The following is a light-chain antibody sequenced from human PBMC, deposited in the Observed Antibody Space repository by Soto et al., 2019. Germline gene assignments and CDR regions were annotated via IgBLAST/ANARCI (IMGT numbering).Light chain of an antibody. V-gene: IGLV1-44*01. J-gene: IGLJ3*02. CDR3: ATWDGSLNGWV. CDR1: SSNIGRDT. Sequence: QSVLTQPPSASGTPGQRVTISCSGSSSNIGRDTVNWYQQLPGTAPKLLIYSTNQRPSGVPDRFSGSKSGTSASLAIGGLQSEDEADYYCATWDGSLNGWVFSGGTKLTVL. CDR2: STN.